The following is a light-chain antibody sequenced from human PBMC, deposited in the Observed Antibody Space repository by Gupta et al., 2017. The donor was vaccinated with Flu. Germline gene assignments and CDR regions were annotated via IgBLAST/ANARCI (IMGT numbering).Light chain of an antibody. CDR1: QSVNVY. CDR3: QQRSGLPMYT. CDR2: DAS. J-gene: IGKJ2*01. V-gene: IGKV3-11*01. Sequence: IVLTQSPATLSLSPGDRAILSCRASQSVNVYLAWYQQKPGQPPRLLMFDASKRAAGIPDRFSGSGSGTDFTLTISTLEPEDFAVYYCQQRSGLPMYTFGQGTKLE.